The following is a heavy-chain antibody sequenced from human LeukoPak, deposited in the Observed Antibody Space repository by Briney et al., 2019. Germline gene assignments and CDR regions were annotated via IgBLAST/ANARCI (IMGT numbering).Heavy chain of an antibody. J-gene: IGHJ4*02. CDR1: GFTFSNYW. CDR3: ARATFRVGTTSAPGDY. Sequence: GGSLRLSCAASGFTFSNYWMHWVRQAPGKGLVYVSRINTDGSSTSYADSVKGRFTISRDNAKNTLYPQMNSLRAEDTAVYYCARATFRVGTTSAPGDYWGQGTLVTVSS. D-gene: IGHD1-26*01. CDR2: INTDGSST. V-gene: IGHV3-74*01.